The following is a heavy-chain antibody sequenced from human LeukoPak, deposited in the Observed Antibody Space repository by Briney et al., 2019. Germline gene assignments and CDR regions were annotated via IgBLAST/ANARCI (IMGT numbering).Heavy chain of an antibody. Sequence: SETLSLTCTVSGGSISSSSYYWGWIRQPPGKGPEWTGSIYYSGSTYYNPSLKSRVTISVDTSKNQFSLKLSSVTAADTAVYYCARDRGYWGQGTLVTVSS. CDR3: ARDRGY. D-gene: IGHD3-10*01. V-gene: IGHV4-39*07. J-gene: IGHJ4*02. CDR2: IYYSGST. CDR1: GGSISSSSYY.